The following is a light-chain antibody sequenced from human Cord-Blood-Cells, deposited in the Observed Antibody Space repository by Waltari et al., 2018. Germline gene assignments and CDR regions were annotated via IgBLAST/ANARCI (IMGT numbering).Light chain of an antibody. CDR3: QQANSFPRT. CDR2: AAS. Sequence: DIQITQSRSSVSASAGDRVTITCRASQGIRSWLTWYQQKPGKAPKLLIYAASSLQSGVPSRFSGSGSGTDFTLTISSLQPEDFATYYCQQANSFPRTFGQGTKVEIK. CDR1: QGIRSW. V-gene: IGKV1-12*01. J-gene: IGKJ1*01.